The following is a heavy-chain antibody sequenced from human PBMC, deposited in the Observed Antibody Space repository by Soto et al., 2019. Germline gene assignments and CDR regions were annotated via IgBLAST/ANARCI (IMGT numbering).Heavy chain of an antibody. CDR2: ISWNSGSI. V-gene: IGHV3-9*01. D-gene: IGHD3-10*01. J-gene: IGHJ4*02. Sequence: PGGSLRLSCAASGFTLRSYWMSWVRQAPGKGLEWVSGISWNSGSIGYADSVKGRFTISRDNAKNSLYLQMNSLRAEDTALYYCAKESMVRGVIIPFDYWGQGTLVTVSS. CDR1: GFTLRSYW. CDR3: AKESMVRGVIIPFDY.